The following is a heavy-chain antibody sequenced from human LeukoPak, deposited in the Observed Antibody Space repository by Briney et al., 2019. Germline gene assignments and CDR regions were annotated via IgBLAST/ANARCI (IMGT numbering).Heavy chain of an antibody. CDR3: AREYYGSWSYPFDY. V-gene: IGHV4-4*07. CDR1: GGSISSYY. CDR2: IYTSGST. J-gene: IGHJ4*02. Sequence: SETLSLTCTVSGGSISSYYWSWIRQPAGKGLEWIGRIYTSGSTNYNPSLKSRVTMSVDTSKNQFSLKLSSVTAADTAVYYCAREYYGSWSYPFDYWGQGTLVTVSS. D-gene: IGHD3-10*01.